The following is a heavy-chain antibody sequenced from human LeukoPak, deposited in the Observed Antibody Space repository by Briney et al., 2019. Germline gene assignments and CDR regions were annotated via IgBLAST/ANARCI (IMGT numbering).Heavy chain of an antibody. CDR2: THHSGNT. CDR3: ARWEVRLNAFEM. CDR1: GGSFSGYY. V-gene: IGHV4-34*11. Sequence: SETLSLTCAVYGGSFSGYYWNWIRQPPGKGLEWIGHTHHSGNTLYNPSLKSRVTTSVDTSKNQFSLSLSSVTAADTAVYYCARWEVRLNAFEMWGQGTMVTVSS. D-gene: IGHD3-10*01. J-gene: IGHJ3*02.